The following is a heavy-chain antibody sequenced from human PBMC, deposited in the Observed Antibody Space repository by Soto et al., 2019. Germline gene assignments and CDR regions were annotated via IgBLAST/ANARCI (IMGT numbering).Heavy chain of an antibody. D-gene: IGHD2-8*01. V-gene: IGHV3-23*01. J-gene: IGHJ5*02. CDR1: GFTFSSYA. Sequence: EVQLLESGGGLVQPGGSLRLSCAASGFTFSSYAMSWVRQAPGKGLEWVSAISGSGGSTYYADSVKGRFTISRDNSKNTLYLQMNSLRAEDTAVYYCAKPPYCTNGVCLSWHNNWFDPWGQGTLVTVSS. CDR3: AKPPYCTNGVCLSWHNNWFDP. CDR2: ISGSGGST.